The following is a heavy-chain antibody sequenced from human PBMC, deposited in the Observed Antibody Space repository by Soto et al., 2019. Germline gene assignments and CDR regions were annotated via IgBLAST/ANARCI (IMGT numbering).Heavy chain of an antibody. CDR1: GGSFSGYY. CDR2: INHSGST. D-gene: IGHD3-3*01. J-gene: IGHJ6*03. V-gene: IGHV4-34*01. Sequence: LSETLSLTCAVYGGSFSGYYWSWIRQPPGKGLEWIGEINHSGSTNYNPSLKSRVTISVDTSKNQFSLKLSSVTAADTAVYYCARGVNFDFWSGYFPHDSNYYYMDVWGKGTTVTVSS. CDR3: ARGVNFDFWSGYFPHDSNYYYMDV.